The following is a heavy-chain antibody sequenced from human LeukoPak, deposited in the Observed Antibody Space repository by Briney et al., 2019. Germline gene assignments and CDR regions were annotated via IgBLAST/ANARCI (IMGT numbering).Heavy chain of an antibody. CDR3: ASLLIVVVPAAIGGFDP. V-gene: IGHV4-39*01. D-gene: IGHD2-2*02. J-gene: IGHJ5*02. CDR1: GGSISGSSYY. Sequence: MPSETLSLTCTVSGGSISGSSYYWGWIRQPPGKGLEWIGSIYYSGSTYYNPSLKSRVTISVDTSKNQFSLKLSSVTAADTAVYYCASLLIVVVPAAIGGFDPWGQGTLVTVSS. CDR2: IYYSGST.